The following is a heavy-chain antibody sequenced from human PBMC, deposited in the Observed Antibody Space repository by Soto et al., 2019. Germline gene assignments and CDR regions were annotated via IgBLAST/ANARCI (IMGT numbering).Heavy chain of an antibody. V-gene: IGHV3-21*01. Sequence: PWGSLRLSCSASGLTFNDYNMNWFRQAPGKGLEWVSSIFSGGTYIYYAHSVRGRFTISRDNAGNSLYLQMNSLRAEDTAVYYCESSFAGFEFVYCGQRILVTVSS. CDR3: ESSFAGFEFVY. CDR2: IFSGGTYI. D-gene: IGHD5-12*01. CDR1: GLTFNDYN. J-gene: IGHJ4*02.